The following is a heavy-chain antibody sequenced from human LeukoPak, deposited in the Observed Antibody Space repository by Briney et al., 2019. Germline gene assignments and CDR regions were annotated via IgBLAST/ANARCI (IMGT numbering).Heavy chain of an antibody. Sequence: ASVKVSCKASGYTFTGYYMHWVRQAPGQGLEWMGWINPNSGGTNYAQKFQGRVTMTRDTSISTAYTELSRLRSDDTAVYYCARAHDPGYSSGWYAGFDYWGQGTLVTVSS. J-gene: IGHJ4*02. CDR1: GYTFTGYY. CDR2: INPNSGGT. CDR3: ARAHDPGYSSGWYAGFDY. V-gene: IGHV1-2*02. D-gene: IGHD6-19*01.